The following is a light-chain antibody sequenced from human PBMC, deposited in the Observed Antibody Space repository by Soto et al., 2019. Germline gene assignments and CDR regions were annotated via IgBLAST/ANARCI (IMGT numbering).Light chain of an antibody. V-gene: IGLV2-14*01. CDR1: SSDVGGYNY. Sequence: SVLTQPASVSGSPGQSITISCTGTSSDVGGYNYASWYQQHPGKAPKLMIYDVSNRPSGVSNRFSGSKSGNTASLTISGLQAEDEADYYCSSYTSSSTVVFGGGTQLTVL. CDR3: SSYTSSSTVV. J-gene: IGLJ2*01. CDR2: DVS.